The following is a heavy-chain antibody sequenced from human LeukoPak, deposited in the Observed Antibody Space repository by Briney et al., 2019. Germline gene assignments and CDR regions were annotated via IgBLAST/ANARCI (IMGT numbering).Heavy chain of an antibody. D-gene: IGHD5-12*01. CDR3: ARFVATIIGWFDP. CDR1: GYSFANYW. J-gene: IGHJ5*02. CDR2: TYPGDSDT. V-gene: IGHV5-51*01. Sequence: GESLKISCKGSGYSFANYWIGWVRQMPGKGLEWMGITYPGDSDTRYSPSFQGQVTISADKSISTAYLQWSSLKASDTAMYYCARFVATIIGWFDPWGQGTLVTVSS.